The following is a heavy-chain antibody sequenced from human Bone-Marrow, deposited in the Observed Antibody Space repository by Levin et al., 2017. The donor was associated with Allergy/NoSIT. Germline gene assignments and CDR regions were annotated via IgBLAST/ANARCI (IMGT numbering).Heavy chain of an antibody. J-gene: IGHJ4*02. CDR1: GGSIDSGTSY. Sequence: SETLSLTCTVSGGSIDSGTSYWAWIRQPPGKGLEWIGDVYKSGTTYYNPSLKSRVAISIDTSNNQNSLKLSSVTASDTAVYYCARHSGRISSFDYWGQGTLVTVSS. V-gene: IGHV4-39*01. CDR2: VYKSGTT. CDR3: ARHSGRISSFDY. D-gene: IGHD3-10*01.